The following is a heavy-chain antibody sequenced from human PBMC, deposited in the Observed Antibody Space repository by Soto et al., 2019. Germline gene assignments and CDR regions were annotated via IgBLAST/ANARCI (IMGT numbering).Heavy chain of an antibody. J-gene: IGHJ4*02. Sequence: PGGSVRLSCAASGFTFSSYAMSWVRQAPGKGLEWVSAISGSGGSTYYADSVEGRFTISRDNSKNTLYLQMNSLRAEDTAVYYCAKVYPYDFWSGYSVGSDYWGQGTLVTVSS. CDR2: ISGSGGST. CDR1: GFTFSSYA. CDR3: AKVYPYDFWSGYSVGSDY. D-gene: IGHD3-3*01. V-gene: IGHV3-23*01.